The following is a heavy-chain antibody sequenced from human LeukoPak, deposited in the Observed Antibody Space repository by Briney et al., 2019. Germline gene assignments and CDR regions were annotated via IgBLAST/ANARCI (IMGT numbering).Heavy chain of an antibody. Sequence: GASVKVFCKASGYAFTGYYMHWVRQAPGQGLEWMGWINPNSGGTNYAQKFQGRVTMTRDTSISTAYMELSRLRSDDTAVYYCAREEGWNDLDYFDYWGQGTLVTVSS. D-gene: IGHD1-1*01. J-gene: IGHJ4*02. CDR2: INPNSGGT. V-gene: IGHV1-2*02. CDR3: AREEGWNDLDYFDY. CDR1: GYAFTGYY.